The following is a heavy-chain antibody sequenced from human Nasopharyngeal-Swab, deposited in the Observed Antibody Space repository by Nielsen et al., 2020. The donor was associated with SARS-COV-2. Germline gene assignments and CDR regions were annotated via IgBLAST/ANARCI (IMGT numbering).Heavy chain of an antibody. CDR2: IYYSGST. Sequence: SETLSLTCTVSGGSISSYYWSWIRQPPGKGLGWIGYIYYSGSTNYNPSLKSRVTISVDTSKNQFSLKLSSVTAADTAVYYCARDLYSGSYGFDYWGQGTLVTVSS. D-gene: IGHD1-26*01. V-gene: IGHV4-59*01. J-gene: IGHJ4*02. CDR1: GGSISSYY. CDR3: ARDLYSGSYGFDY.